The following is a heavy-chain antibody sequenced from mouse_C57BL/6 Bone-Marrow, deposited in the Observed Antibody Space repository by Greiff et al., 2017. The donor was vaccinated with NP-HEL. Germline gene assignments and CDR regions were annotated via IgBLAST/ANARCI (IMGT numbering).Heavy chain of an antibody. J-gene: IGHJ2*01. Sequence: VQLQQSGAELARPGASVKLSCKASGYTFTSYGISWVKQRTGQGLEWIGEIYPRSGNTYYNEKFKGKATLTADKSSSTAYMELRSLTSEDSAVYFCARAGYYYGSSYGFDYWGQGTTLTVSS. CDR2: IYPRSGNT. D-gene: IGHD1-1*01. CDR3: ARAGYYYGSSYGFDY. CDR1: GYTFTSYG. V-gene: IGHV1-81*01.